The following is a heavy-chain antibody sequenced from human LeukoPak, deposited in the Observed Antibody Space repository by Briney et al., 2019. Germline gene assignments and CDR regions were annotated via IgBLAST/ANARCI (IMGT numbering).Heavy chain of an antibody. V-gene: IGHV1-2*02. CDR1: GYTFTGYY. D-gene: IGHD3-22*01. CDR2: INPNSGGT. Sequence: ASVKVSCKASGYTFTGYYIHWVRQAPGQGLEWMGRINPNSGGTNYAQKFQGRVTMTRDTSISTAYMELSSLRSDDTAVYYCARDFEGEYYYDSSGHYFDYWGQGTLVTVSS. CDR3: ARDFEGEYYYDSSGHYFDY. J-gene: IGHJ4*02.